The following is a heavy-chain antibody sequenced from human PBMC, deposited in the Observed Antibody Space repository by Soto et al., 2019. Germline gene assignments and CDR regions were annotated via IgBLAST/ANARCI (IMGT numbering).Heavy chain of an antibody. CDR2: IIPILGIA. D-gene: IGHD3-22*01. V-gene: IGHV1-69*02. Sequence: QVQLVQSGAEVKKPGSSVKVSCKASGGTFSSYTISWVRQAPGQGLEWMGRIIPILGIANYAQKFQGRVTITADQSTSTAYMELSSLRSEDTAVYYCARIRDYYDSSGYYYAYWGQGTLVTVSS. CDR1: GGTFSSYT. CDR3: ARIRDYYDSSGYYYAY. J-gene: IGHJ4*02.